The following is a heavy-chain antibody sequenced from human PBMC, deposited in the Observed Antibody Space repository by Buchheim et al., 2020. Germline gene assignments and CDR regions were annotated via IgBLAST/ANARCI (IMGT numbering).Heavy chain of an antibody. CDR1: GFTFSSYG. Sequence: QVQLVESGGGVVQPGRSLRLSCAASGFTFSSYGMHWVRQAPGKGLEWVAVISYDGSNKYYADSVKGRFTISRDNSKNTLYLQMNSLRAEDTAVYYCAKDRKRFLEWLKGGDAFDIWGQGT. D-gene: IGHD3-3*01. V-gene: IGHV3-30*18. J-gene: IGHJ3*02. CDR2: ISYDGSNK. CDR3: AKDRKRFLEWLKGGDAFDI.